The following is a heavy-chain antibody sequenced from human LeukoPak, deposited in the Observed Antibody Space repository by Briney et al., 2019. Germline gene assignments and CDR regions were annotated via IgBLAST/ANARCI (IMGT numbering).Heavy chain of an antibody. Sequence: PGGSLRLSCAASGFTFSSYSMNWVRQAPGKGLEWVLSISSSSSYIYYADSVKGRFTISRDNAKNSLFLHMSSLRGEDTAVYYCARDFSAVAGVWGQGALVTVSS. D-gene: IGHD6-19*01. J-gene: IGHJ4*02. V-gene: IGHV3-21*01. CDR2: ISSSSSYI. CDR1: GFTFSSYS. CDR3: ARDFSAVAGV.